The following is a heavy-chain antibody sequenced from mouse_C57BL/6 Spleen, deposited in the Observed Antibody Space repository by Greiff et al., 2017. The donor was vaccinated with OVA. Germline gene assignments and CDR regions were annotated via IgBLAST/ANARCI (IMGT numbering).Heavy chain of an antibody. J-gene: IGHJ2*01. D-gene: IGHD2-4*01. Sequence: VQLQQSGPGLVQPSQSLSITCTVSGFSLTSYGVPWVRQSPGKGLEWLGVIWRGGSTDYNAAFISRLSISKDNSKSQVFFKMNRLQADDTAIYYCAREDYDEDYFDYWGQGTTLTVSS. CDR1: GFSLTSYG. CDR2: IWRGGST. V-gene: IGHV2-2*01. CDR3: AREDYDEDYFDY.